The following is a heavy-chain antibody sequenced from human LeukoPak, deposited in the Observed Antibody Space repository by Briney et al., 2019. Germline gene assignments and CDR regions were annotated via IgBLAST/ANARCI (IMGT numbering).Heavy chain of an antibody. CDR1: GYTFTSYG. CDR3: ARDGSKYCSGGSCYSLDY. D-gene: IGHD2-15*01. Sequence: ASVKVSCKASGYTFTSYGISWVRQAPGQGLEWMGWISAYNGNTNYAQKLQGRVTMTTDTSTSTAYMEQRSLRSDDTAVYYCARDGSKYCSGGSCYSLDYWGQGTLVTVSS. CDR2: ISAYNGNT. J-gene: IGHJ4*02. V-gene: IGHV1-18*01.